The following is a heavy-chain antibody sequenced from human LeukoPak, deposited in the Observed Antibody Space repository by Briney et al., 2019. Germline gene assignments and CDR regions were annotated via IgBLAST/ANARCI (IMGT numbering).Heavy chain of an antibody. V-gene: IGHV4-4*07. CDR2: IYTSGST. CDR1: GGSISSYY. CDR3: ARLNTNLWFGELSPVDAFDI. Sequence: SETLSLTCTVSGGSISSYYWSWIRQPAGKGLEWIGRIYTSGSTNHNPSLKSRVTISVDTSKNQFSLKLSSVTAADTAVYYCARLNTNLWFGELSPVDAFDIWGQGTMVTVSS. D-gene: IGHD3-10*01. J-gene: IGHJ3*02.